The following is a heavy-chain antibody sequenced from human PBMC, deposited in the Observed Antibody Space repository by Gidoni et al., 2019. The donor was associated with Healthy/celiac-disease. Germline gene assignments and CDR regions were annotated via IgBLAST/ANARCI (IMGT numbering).Heavy chain of an antibody. CDR1: GRTFSSYA. V-gene: IGHV1-69*06. Sequence: QVQLVQSGAAVKKPGSSVTVSCQASGRTFSSYAISWVRQAPGQGLEWMGGIIPIFGTANYEQKFQGRVTMTADKSTSTAYMELSSLRSEDTAVYYCARVSTVTWLNWFDPWGQGTLVTVSS. J-gene: IGHJ5*02. CDR3: ARVSTVTWLNWFDP. CDR2: IIPIFGTA. D-gene: IGHD4-4*01.